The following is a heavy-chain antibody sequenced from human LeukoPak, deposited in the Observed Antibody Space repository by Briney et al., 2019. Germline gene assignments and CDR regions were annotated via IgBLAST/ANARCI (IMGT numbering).Heavy chain of an antibody. Sequence: SGGSLRLSCAASGFTLSAYNMNWVRQAPGKGLEWVSYISSSSTTINFADSVKGRFTISRDNSKNTLYLQMNSLRAEDTAVYYCAKRSSQWLRSTPLGDYWGQGTLVTVSS. V-gene: IGHV3-48*01. J-gene: IGHJ4*02. CDR2: ISSSSTTI. CDR3: AKRSSQWLRSTPLGDY. CDR1: GFTLSAYN. D-gene: IGHD5-12*01.